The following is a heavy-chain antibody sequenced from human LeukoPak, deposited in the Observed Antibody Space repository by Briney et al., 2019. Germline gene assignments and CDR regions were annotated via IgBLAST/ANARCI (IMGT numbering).Heavy chain of an antibody. J-gene: IGHJ5*02. CDR2: INPNSGGT. CDR1: GYTFTGYY. CDR3: ARGIVVVPAAMLDNWFDP. Sequence: PWASVKVSCKASGYTFTGYYMHWVRQAPGQGLEWMGWINPNSGGTNYAQKFQGRVTMTRDTSISTAYMELSRLRSDDTAVYYCARGIVVVPAAMLDNWFDPWGQGTLVTVSS. D-gene: IGHD2-2*01. V-gene: IGHV1-2*02.